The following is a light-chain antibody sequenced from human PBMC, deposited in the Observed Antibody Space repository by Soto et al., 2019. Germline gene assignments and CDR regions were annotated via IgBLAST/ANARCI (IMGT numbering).Light chain of an antibody. Sequence: EIVLTQSPGTLSLSPGERATLSCRASQSVSSSYLAWYQQKPGQAPRLLIYGASRRATGIPDRFSGSGSATDFTLTISRLEPEDFAVYYCQQYGSSPGTFGQGTKVEIK. CDR1: QSVSSSY. J-gene: IGKJ1*01. CDR3: QQYGSSPGT. V-gene: IGKV3-20*01. CDR2: GAS.